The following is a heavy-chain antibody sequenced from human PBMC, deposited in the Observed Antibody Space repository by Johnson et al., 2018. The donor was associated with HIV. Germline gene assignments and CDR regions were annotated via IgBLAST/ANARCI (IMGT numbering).Heavy chain of an antibody. Sequence: VQLVESGGGLVQPGGSLRLSCAASGFTFSSHWMHWVRQAPGKGLVWVSRINSDGSRTSYADSVKGRFIISRDNAKNTLYLQMNILRGEDTAVYYCAKVLKAGGRMNDGFDIWGQGTLVTVSS. CDR3: AKVLKAGGRMNDGFDI. CDR1: GFTFSSHW. CDR2: INSDGSRT. V-gene: IGHV3-74*01. D-gene: IGHD1-26*01. J-gene: IGHJ3*02.